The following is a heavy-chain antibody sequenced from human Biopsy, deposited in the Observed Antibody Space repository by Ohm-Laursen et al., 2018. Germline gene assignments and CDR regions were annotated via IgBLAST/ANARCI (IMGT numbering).Heavy chain of an antibody. CDR2: IYYSGST. J-gene: IGHJ6*02. CDR1: GGSISSVY. V-gene: IGHV4-59*01. Sequence: SETLSLTCTVSGGSISSVYWSWIPQTPGQGLEWLGYIYYSGSTNSSPSLKRRVTISVDTSKNQFSQRLNSVTAADTAVYYCARATNRTGWPYYYFYGMDVWGQGTTVTVSS. CDR3: ARATNRTGWPYYYFYGMDV. D-gene: IGHD6-19*01.